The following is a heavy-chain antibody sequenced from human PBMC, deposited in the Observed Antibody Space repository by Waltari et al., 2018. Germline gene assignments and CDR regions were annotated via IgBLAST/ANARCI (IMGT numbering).Heavy chain of an antibody. Sequence: NAWISWVRKTRGKGLGWVGRSKSKTDSGTTDYAAPVKGRCTISRDESKNTLSLQTNSLQTEDTGVYYCTTLGFSDPWGQGTLVTVSS. CDR2: SKSKTDSGTT. D-gene: IGHD3-10*01. J-gene: IGHJ5*02. CDR1: NAW. V-gene: IGHV3-15*01. CDR3: TTLGFSDP.